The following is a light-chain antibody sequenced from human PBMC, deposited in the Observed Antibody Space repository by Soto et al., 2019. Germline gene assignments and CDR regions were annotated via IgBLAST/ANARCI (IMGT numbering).Light chain of an antibody. J-gene: IGKJ4*01. CDR2: LST. Sequence: IVLTQSPLSLPVTPGEPASISCRSSQSLVHRNGYDSLDWYLQKPGQSPQLLIYLSTHRASGVXDXCSGSGAGTDFTLTISSVQTEDGGVYYCMHARQHPVTFGGGTKVEIK. V-gene: IGKV2-28*01. CDR1: QSLVHRNGYDS. CDR3: MHARQHPVT.